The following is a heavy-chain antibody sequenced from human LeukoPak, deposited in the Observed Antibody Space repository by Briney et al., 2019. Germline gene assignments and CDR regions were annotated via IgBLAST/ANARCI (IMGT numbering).Heavy chain of an antibody. CDR1: GFTFSSYE. D-gene: IGHD6-6*01. J-gene: IGHJ4*02. V-gene: IGHV3-48*03. CDR3: ARVAARPATNFDY. CDR2: ISCSGSTI. Sequence: GGALRLSCAASGFTFSSYEMNWVRQAPGKGLEWVSYISCSGSTIYYADSVNDRFTISRDNAKNSLYLQMNSLRADDTAVHYCARVAARPATNFDYWGQGTLVTVSS.